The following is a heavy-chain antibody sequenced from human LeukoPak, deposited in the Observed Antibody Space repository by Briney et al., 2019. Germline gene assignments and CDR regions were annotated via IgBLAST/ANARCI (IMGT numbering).Heavy chain of an antibody. Sequence: GGSLRLSCAPSGLTLSSYWTHWVRPAPGKWLVWVSRINTDGSRISYTDSVKVRFTVSRDKAKNTLYLQMDSLRAEATAVYYCARDISSSSTWFDPWGQGTLVTVSS. CDR1: GLTLSSYW. CDR3: ARDISSSSTWFDP. CDR2: INTDGSRI. J-gene: IGHJ5*02. D-gene: IGHD6-6*01. V-gene: IGHV3-74*01.